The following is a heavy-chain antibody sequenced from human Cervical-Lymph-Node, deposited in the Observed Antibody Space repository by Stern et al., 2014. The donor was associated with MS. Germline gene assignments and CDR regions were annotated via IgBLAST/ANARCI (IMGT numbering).Heavy chain of an antibody. CDR2: IWYDGSND. J-gene: IGHJ5*02. Sequence: EQLVESGGGVVQPGRSLRLSCAASGFTFSRNGMHWVRQAPGKGLEWVAVIWYDGSNDNYVDSVKGRFTISRDNSNNTLYLQMNSLRVEDTAVYYCVAYASGDNINHWGQGTLVTVSS. CDR1: GFTFSRNG. V-gene: IGHV3-33*03. D-gene: IGHD6-19*01. CDR3: VAYASGDNINH.